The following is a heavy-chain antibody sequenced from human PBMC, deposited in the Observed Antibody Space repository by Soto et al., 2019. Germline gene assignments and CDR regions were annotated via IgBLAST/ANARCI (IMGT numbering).Heavy chain of an antibody. CDR1: GDSISSSGYY. J-gene: IGHJ4*02. CDR2: IDYSVST. V-gene: IGHV4-39*01. Sequence: QLHMQESGPGPVKPSATLSLTCTVSGDSISSSGYYWAWMRQPPGKGLEWSGNIDYSVSTYYNPPLKSRVAFSVDTSKNQFSLKVTSVAAADTAVDYCARHVSVNGCEYYFDQWGQGTLVTVSS. D-gene: IGHD2-8*01. CDR3: ARHVSVNGCEYYFDQ.